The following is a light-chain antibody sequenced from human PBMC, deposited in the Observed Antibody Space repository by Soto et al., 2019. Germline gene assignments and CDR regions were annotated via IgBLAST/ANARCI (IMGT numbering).Light chain of an antibody. CDR1: QSIDRW. V-gene: IGKV1-5*01. J-gene: IGKJ2*04. CDR2: DAS. CDR3: QQYNHYCS. Sequence: DIQLTQSPSTLSASVGDRVTITCRASQSIDRWLAWYQQKLGKAPELLIHDASSLESGVPSRFSGSGSGTEFTLTISILQPDDFATYCCQQYNHYCSLGQGTKLEIK.